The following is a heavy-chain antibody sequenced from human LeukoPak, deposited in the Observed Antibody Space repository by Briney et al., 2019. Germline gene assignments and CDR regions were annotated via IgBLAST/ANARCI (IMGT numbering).Heavy chain of an antibody. V-gene: IGHV3-48*02. D-gene: IGHD6-19*01. CDR3: ARDQTWLGYFDY. CDR1: GFTFSSYS. J-gene: IGHJ4*02. CDR2: ISSSSSTI. Sequence: SGGSLRLSCAASGFTFSSYSMNWVRQAPGKGLEWVSYISSSSSTIYYADSVKGRFTISRDNAKNSLYLQMNSLRDEDTAVYYYARDQTWLGYFDYWGQGTLVTVFS.